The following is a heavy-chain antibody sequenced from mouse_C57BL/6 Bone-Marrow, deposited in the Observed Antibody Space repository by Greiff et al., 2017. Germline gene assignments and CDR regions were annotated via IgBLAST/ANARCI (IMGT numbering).Heavy chain of an antibody. V-gene: IGHV1-69*01. CDR2: IDPSDSYT. CDR1: GYTFTSYW. CDR3: ARGFITTLVDH. J-gene: IGHJ2*01. Sequence: QVQLQQPGAELVMPGASVKLSCKASGYTFTSYWMHWVKQRPGQGLEWIGEIDPSDSYTNYNQKFKGKSTLTVDKSSSTAYMQLSSLTSEDSAVYYCARGFITTLVDHWGQGTTLTVSS. D-gene: IGHD1-1*01.